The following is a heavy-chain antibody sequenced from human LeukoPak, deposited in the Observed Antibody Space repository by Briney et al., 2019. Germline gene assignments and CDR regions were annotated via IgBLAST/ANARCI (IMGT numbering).Heavy chain of an antibody. V-gene: IGHV1-24*01. CDR1: GYTLTELS. D-gene: IGHD1-26*01. J-gene: IGHJ4*02. CDR2: FDPEDGET. CDR3: AAVKWELRRAIRFDY. Sequence: ASVKVSCKVSGYTLTELSMHWVRQAPGKGLEWMGGFDPEDGETIYAQKFQGSVTMTEDTSTDTAYMELSSLRSEDTAVYYCAAVKWELRRAIRFDYWGQGTLVTVSS.